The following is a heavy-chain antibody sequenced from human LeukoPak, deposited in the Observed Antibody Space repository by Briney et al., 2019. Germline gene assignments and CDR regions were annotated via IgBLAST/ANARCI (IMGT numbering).Heavy chain of an antibody. V-gene: IGHV4-59*08. J-gene: IGHJ4*02. CDR2: IYSSGSA. Sequence: SETLSLTCTVSGGSISTYYWGWIRQPPGKGLEWIGYIYSSGSANYNPSLKSRVTMSVDTSKNQFSLKLSSVTAADTAVYYCASRPADATWYGVFDYWSQGTLVTVSS. CDR3: ASRPADATWYGVFDY. D-gene: IGHD3-10*01. CDR1: GGSISTYY.